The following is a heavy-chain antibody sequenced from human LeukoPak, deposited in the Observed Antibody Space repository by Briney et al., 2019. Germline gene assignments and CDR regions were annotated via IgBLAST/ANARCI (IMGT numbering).Heavy chain of an antibody. J-gene: IGHJ6*03. Sequence: GGSLRLSCAASGFTFSSYAMSWVRQAPGKGLEWVSGISWNSGSIAYAESVKGRFTIPRDNAKNSLYLQINSLRPEDTALYYCARGSYYYDSSGYYYLSDYYYMDVWGKGTTVTVSS. CDR3: ARGSYYYDSSGYYYLSDYYYMDV. V-gene: IGHV3-9*01. CDR2: ISWNSGSI. CDR1: GFTFSSYA. D-gene: IGHD3-22*01.